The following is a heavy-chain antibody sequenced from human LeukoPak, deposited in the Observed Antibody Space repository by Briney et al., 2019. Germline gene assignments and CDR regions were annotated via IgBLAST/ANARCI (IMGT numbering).Heavy chain of an antibody. Sequence: GGSLRHSCADPGFTLSSYAVHSGRQAPGKGLEGVAVISFDGNNKYYADSVKGRFTISRDNSKNTLYLQMNSLRADDTAVYYCAKDTAISGSHRTLGFDYWGQGTLVIVSS. CDR1: GFTLSSYA. CDR3: AKDTAISGSHRTLGFDY. J-gene: IGHJ4*02. V-gene: IGHV3-30*18. CDR2: ISFDGNNK. D-gene: IGHD2-21*02.